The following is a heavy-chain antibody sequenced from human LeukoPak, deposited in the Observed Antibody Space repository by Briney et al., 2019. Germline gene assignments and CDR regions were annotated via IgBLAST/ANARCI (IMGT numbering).Heavy chain of an antibody. D-gene: IGHD5-12*01. J-gene: IGHJ4*02. V-gene: IGHV1-2*02. CDR1: GYTFTGYY. Sequence: ASVKVSCKASGYTFTGYYMHWVRQAPGQGLEWMGWINPNSGGTNYAQKFQGRVTMTRDTSISTAYMELSRLRSDDTAVYYCARDGPRGYSGYDVPLRVWGQGTLVTVSS. CDR3: ARDGPRGYSGYDVPLRV. CDR2: INPNSGGT.